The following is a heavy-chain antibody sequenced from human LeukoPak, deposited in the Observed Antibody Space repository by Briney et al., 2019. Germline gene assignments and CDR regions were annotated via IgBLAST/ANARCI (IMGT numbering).Heavy chain of an antibody. Sequence: GSLRLSCAASGFTFSSYWMSWVRQPPGKGLEWIGYIYSSGSTNYNPSLKSRVTISVDTSKNQFSLKLSSVTAADTAVYYCARLALQEVGTSQTYYLDYWGQGTLVTVSS. V-gene: IGHV4-59*01. J-gene: IGHJ4*02. CDR2: IYSSGST. CDR3: ARLALQEVGTSQTYYLDY. D-gene: IGHD1-26*01. CDR1: GFTFSSYW.